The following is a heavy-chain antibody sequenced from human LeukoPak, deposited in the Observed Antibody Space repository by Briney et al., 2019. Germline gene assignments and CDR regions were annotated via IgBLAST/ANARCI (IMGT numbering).Heavy chain of an antibody. CDR3: AITIFGVVITAIDGCDI. CDR1: GGTFSSYA. Sequence: GASVKLSCKASGGTFSSYAISWVRQAPGQGLEWMGGIIPIFDTANYAQTFQGGVTITADESTSTAYMELSSLRSEDTAVYYCAITIFGVVITAIDGCDIWGQGTMVTVSS. D-gene: IGHD3-3*01. CDR2: IIPIFDTA. J-gene: IGHJ3*02. V-gene: IGHV1-69*01.